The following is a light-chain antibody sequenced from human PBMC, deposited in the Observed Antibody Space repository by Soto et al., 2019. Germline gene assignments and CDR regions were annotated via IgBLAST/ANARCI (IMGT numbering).Light chain of an antibody. CDR2: KAA. V-gene: IGKV1-5*03. CDR3: QHYNSFSRT. CDR1: DNIAPW. Sequence: DIQMTQSPSTLSASVGDRVAITCRASDNIAPWVAWYQQKPGKAPKLLIYKAANLADEVPSRFAGSGSGTDFTLTITRLQPDDFATYYCQHYNSFSRTFGKGTRLEIK. J-gene: IGKJ5*01.